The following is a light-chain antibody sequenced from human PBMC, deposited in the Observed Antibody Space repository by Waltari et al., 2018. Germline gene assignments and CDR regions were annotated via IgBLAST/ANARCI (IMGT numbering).Light chain of an antibody. CDR2: EVS. CDR3: ISYAGSNNYV. V-gene: IGLV2-8*01. CDR1: SSDVGGYNY. Sequence: QSALTQDPSASGSPGQSVTISCTGTSSDVGGYNYVAWYQQHPGKAPKLMIYEVSKRPSGVPDRFSGSKSGNTAALTGAGLQTEEEADYYCISYAGSNNYVFGTGTKVTVL. J-gene: IGLJ1*01.